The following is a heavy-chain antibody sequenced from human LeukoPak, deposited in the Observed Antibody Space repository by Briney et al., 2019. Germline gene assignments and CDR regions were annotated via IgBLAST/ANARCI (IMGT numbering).Heavy chain of an antibody. Sequence: GGSLRLSCAASGFTFSNYAMSWVRQAPGKGLEWVSGISGSGGSTYYADSVKGRFTISRDNSKNTLYLQMNSLRAEDTAVYYCAKDEGSAGFYLFSNWGQGTQVTVSS. V-gene: IGHV3-23*01. CDR1: GFTFSNYA. D-gene: IGHD3-9*01. CDR2: ISGSGGST. J-gene: IGHJ4*02. CDR3: AKDEGSAGFYLFSN.